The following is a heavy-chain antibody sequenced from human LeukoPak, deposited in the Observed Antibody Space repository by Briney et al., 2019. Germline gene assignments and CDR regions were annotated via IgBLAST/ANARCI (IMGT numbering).Heavy chain of an antibody. CDR2: IKSKTDGGTT. J-gene: IGHJ4*02. CDR1: GFTFSNAW. D-gene: IGHD2-21*01. Sequence: GGSLRLSCAASGFTFSNAWMSWVRQAPGKGLEWVGRIKSKTDGGTTDYAAPVKGRFTISRDDSKNTLYLQMNSLKTEDTAVYYCTTEGEEGRLFYYFDYWGQGTLVTVSS. V-gene: IGHV3-15*01. CDR3: TTEGEEGRLFYYFDY.